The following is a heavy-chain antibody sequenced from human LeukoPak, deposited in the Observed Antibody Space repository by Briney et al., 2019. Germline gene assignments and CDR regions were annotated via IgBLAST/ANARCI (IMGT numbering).Heavy chain of an antibody. V-gene: IGHV4-59*01. D-gene: IGHD3-10*01. CDR2: IYYTGST. Sequence: ETQSLTCSFSVRLFTSYYWSWTRQPPRKVLDWMGYIYYTGSTNYNPSLKTRGTLSVDTSKNEFSLKLRSGTAADTAVYYCAREGGIWFGEFPYFAYWGQGTRVTVSS. CDR3: AREGGIWFGEFPYFAY. CDR1: VRLFTSYY. J-gene: IGHJ4*02.